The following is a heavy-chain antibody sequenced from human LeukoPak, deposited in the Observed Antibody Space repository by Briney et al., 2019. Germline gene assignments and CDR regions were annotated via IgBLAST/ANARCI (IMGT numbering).Heavy chain of an antibody. CDR2: INPNGSGT. CDR3: ARDSYSGSYYD. V-gene: IGHV1-2*02. D-gene: IGHD1-26*01. Sequence: ASVKVSCKASGYTFTGYYMHWVRQAPGQGREWMGWINPNGSGTNYAQQFQGRVTMTSDTSISTAYMELSSLRSDDTAVYSCARDSYSGSYYDWGQGTLVTVSS. CDR1: GYTFTGYY. J-gene: IGHJ4*02.